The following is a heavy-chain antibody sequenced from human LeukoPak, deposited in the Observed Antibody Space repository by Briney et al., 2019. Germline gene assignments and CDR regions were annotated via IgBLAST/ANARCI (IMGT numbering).Heavy chain of an antibody. CDR1: GFTFSSYA. CDR3: AREGSVVVPHYYFDY. J-gene: IGHJ4*02. D-gene: IGHD2-2*01. V-gene: IGHV3-23*01. CDR2: ISGSGGST. Sequence: PGGSLRLSCAASGFTFSSYAMSWVRQAPGKGLEWVSAISGSGGSTYYADSVKGRFTISRDNSKNSLYLQMNSLRAEDTAVYYCAREGSVVVPHYYFDYWGQGTLVTVSS.